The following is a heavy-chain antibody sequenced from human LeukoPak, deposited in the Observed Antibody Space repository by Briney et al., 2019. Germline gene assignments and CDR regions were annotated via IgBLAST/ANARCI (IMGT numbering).Heavy chain of an antibody. Sequence: RASVKVSCKASGYTFTGYYMHWVRQAPGQGLEWMGWINPNSGGTNFAQKFHGRVTMTRDTSISTAYMELSRLRSDDTAVYYCARAGAYCSGGSCYSTNWFDPWGQGTLVTVSS. CDR3: ARAGAYCSGGSCYSTNWFDP. CDR2: INPNSGGT. D-gene: IGHD2-15*01. CDR1: GYTFTGYY. V-gene: IGHV1-2*02. J-gene: IGHJ5*02.